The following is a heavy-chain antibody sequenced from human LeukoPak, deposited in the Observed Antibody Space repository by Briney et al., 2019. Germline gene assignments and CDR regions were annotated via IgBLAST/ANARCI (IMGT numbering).Heavy chain of an antibody. CDR1: GGSISSGDYY. Sequence: KTSETLSLTCTVSGGSISSGDYYWSWIRQPPGKGLEWIGYIYYSGSTYYNPSLKSRVTISVDTSRNQFSLKLSSVTAADTAVYYCARHGYYYDNRDYWGQGTPVTVSS. J-gene: IGHJ4*02. D-gene: IGHD3-22*01. V-gene: IGHV4-30-4*08. CDR3: ARHGYYYDNRDY. CDR2: IYYSGST.